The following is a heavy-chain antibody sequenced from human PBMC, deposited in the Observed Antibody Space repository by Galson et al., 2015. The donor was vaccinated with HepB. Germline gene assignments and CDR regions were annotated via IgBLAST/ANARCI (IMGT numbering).Heavy chain of an antibody. CDR2: IIPILGIA. CDR1: GGTFSSYT. D-gene: IGHD3-22*01. J-gene: IGHJ4*02. CDR3: ARGRYYYDSSGYPTYYFDY. V-gene: IGHV1-69*02. Sequence: SVKVSCKASGGTFSSYTISWVRQAPGQGLEWMGRIIPILGIANYAQKFQGRVTITADKSTSTAYMELSSLRSEDTAVYYCARGRYYYDSSGYPTYYFDYWGQGTLVTVSS.